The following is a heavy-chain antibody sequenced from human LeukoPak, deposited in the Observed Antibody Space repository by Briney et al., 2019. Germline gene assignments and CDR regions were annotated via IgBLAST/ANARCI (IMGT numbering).Heavy chain of an antibody. D-gene: IGHD3-10*01. CDR3: ARVHRERRSITMVRGPGDY. Sequence: ASVKVSCKASGYTFTSYYMHWVRQAPGQGLEWMGIINPSGGSTSYAQKFQGRVTMTRDTSTSTVYMELSSLRSEDTAVYYCARVHRERRSITMVRGPGDYWGQGTLVTVSS. V-gene: IGHV1-46*01. CDR2: INPSGGST. J-gene: IGHJ4*02. CDR1: GYTFTSYY.